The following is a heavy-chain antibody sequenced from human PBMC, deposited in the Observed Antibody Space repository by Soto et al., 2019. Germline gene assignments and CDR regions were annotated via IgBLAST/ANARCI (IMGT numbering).Heavy chain of an antibody. CDR3: ARAYIVVVPAAIDY. CDR2: MHYSGSS. CDR1: GGSISSRNYY. Sequence: SETLSLTCTVSGGSISSRNYYWGWIRQPPGKGLEWIGSMHYSGSSNYYPSLKSRVTISVDTSKNQFSLKLSSVTAADTAVYYCARAYIVVVPAAIDYWGQGTLVSVS. D-gene: IGHD2-2*01. V-gene: IGHV4-39*01. J-gene: IGHJ4*02.